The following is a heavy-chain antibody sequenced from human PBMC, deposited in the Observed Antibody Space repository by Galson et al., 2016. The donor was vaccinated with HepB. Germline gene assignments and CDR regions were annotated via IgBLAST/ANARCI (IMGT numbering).Heavy chain of an antibody. D-gene: IGHD2-15*01. J-gene: IGHJ2*01. Sequence: QSGAEVKKPRESLNISCQGSGDTFTNQWIGWVRQVPGKGLEWMGIIFPHDSDAKYSPSFQGQVTISVDKSINTAYLQWSSLKASDTAMYYCARGLVFVSNWYYDLWGRGTLVTVSS. V-gene: IGHV5-51*01. CDR1: GDTFTNQW. CDR3: ARGLVFVSNWYYDL. CDR2: IFPHDSDA.